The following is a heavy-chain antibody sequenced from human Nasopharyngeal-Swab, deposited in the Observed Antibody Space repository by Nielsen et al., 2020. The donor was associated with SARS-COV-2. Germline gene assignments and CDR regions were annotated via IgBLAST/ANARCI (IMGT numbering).Heavy chain of an antibody. CDR1: GFTLSSYW. Sequence: GESLKISCAASGFTLSSYWMHWVRQAPGKGLVWVSRINSDGSSTSYADSVKGRFTISRDNAKNTLYLQMNSLRAEDTAVYYCARARLQQPDQYYYGMDVWGQGTTVTVSS. J-gene: IGHJ6*02. CDR3: ARARLQQPDQYYYGMDV. V-gene: IGHV3-74*01. CDR2: INSDGSST. D-gene: IGHD6-13*01.